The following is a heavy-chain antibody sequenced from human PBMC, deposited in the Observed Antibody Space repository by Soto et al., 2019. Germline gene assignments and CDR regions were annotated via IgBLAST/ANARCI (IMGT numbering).Heavy chain of an antibody. J-gene: IGHJ3*01. V-gene: IGHV5-51*01. CDR3: VLQQYGAAHDA. CDR2: IYPSDSHT. Sequence: GESLQISCKGSRCSSTNYWIAWVRQMPGKGLEWMGIIYPSDSHTRYSPSFQGQVTISADKSTSTAYLQWSSLTASDTAMYYCVLQQYGAAHDA. CDR1: RCSSTNYW. D-gene: IGHD1-1*01.